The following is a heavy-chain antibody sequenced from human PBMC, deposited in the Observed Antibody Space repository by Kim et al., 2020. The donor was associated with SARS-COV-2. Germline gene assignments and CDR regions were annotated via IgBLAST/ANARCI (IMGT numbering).Heavy chain of an antibody. CDR3: ARGTWSGYDSNFDY. V-gene: IGHV4-4*02. CDR1: GGSFSSSNW. CDR2: IYHTGST. Sequence: SETLSLTCGVSGGSFSSSNWWSWVRQPPEKGLEWIGEIYHTGSTNYNPSLKSRVTISVDKSKNQFFLKLASVTAADTAVYYCARGTWSGYDSNFDYWGQGTLVTVSS. D-gene: IGHD5-12*01. J-gene: IGHJ4*02.